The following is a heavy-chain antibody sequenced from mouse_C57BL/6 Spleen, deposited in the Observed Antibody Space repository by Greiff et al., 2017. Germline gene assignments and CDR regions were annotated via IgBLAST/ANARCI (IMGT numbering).Heavy chain of an antibody. V-gene: IGHV1-82*01. J-gene: IGHJ2*01. D-gene: IGHD1-1*01. CDR3: AGYYYYFDY. CDR2: IYPGDGDT. CDR1: GYAFSSSW. Sequence: VQVVESGPELVKPGASVKISCKASGYAFSSSWMNWVKQRPGKGLEWIGRIYPGDGDTNYNGKFKGKATLTADKSSSTAYMQLSSLTSEDSAVYFCAGYYYYFDYWGQGTTLTVSS.